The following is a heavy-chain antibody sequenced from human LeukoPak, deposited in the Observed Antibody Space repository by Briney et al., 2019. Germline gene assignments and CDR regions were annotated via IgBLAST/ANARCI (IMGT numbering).Heavy chain of an antibody. Sequence: GGSLRLSCAASGFTFNNYWIHWVRQVPGKGLVWVSRINNDGSSASYVDSVKGRFTISRDNAKNTLFLQMNSLRAEDTAVYYCARQGTGHGMDVWGQGTTVIVSS. CDR2: INNDGSSA. CDR3: ARQGTGHGMDV. V-gene: IGHV3-74*01. J-gene: IGHJ6*02. D-gene: IGHD1-1*01. CDR1: GFTFNNYW.